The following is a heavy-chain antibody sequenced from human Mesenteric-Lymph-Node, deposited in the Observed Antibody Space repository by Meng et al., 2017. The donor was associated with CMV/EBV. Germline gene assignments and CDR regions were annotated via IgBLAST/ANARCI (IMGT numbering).Heavy chain of an antibody. CDR2: IYYSGST. Sequence: SETLSLTCTVSGYSISNHFYWGWIRQPPGKGLEWIGSIYYSGSTYYNPSLKSRVTISVDTSKNQFSLKLSSVTAADTAVYYCAREGYSSSWYGDYWGQGTLVTVSS. CDR3: AREGYSSSWYGDY. V-gene: IGHV4-38-2*02. CDR1: GYSISNHFY. J-gene: IGHJ4*02. D-gene: IGHD6-13*01.